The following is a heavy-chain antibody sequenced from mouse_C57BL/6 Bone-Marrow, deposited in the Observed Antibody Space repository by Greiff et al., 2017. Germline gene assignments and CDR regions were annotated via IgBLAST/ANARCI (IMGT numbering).Heavy chain of an antibody. CDR1: GYTFTSYW. J-gene: IGHJ3*01. D-gene: IGHD2-4*01. Sequence: VQLQQPGAELVRPGSSVKLSCKASGYTFTSYWMDWVKQRPGQGLEWIGNIYPSDSETHYNQKFKDKATLTVDKSSSTAYMQLSSLTSEDSAVYYCARNLYYDYDGFAYWGQGTLVTVSA. V-gene: IGHV1-61*01. CDR3: ARNLYYDYDGFAY. CDR2: IYPSDSET.